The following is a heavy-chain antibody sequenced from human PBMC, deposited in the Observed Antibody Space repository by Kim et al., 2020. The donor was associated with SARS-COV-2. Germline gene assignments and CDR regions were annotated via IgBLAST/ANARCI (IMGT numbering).Heavy chain of an antibody. V-gene: IGHV3-48*02. D-gene: IGHD3-10*01. CDR3: ARDRPAKPLWFGELYAFDI. J-gene: IGHJ3*02. Sequence: GGSLRLSCAASGFTFSSYSMNWVRQAPGKGLEWVSYISSSSSTIYYADSVKGRFTISRDNAKNSLYLQMNSLRDEDTAVYYCARDRPAKPLWFGELYAFDIWGQGTMVTVSS. CDR1: GFTFSSYS. CDR2: ISSSSSTI.